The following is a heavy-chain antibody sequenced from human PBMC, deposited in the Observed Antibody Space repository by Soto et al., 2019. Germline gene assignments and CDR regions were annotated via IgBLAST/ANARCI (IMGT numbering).Heavy chain of an antibody. J-gene: IGHJ6*02. CDR2: ISYDGSNK. V-gene: IGHV3-30*18. D-gene: IGHD1-1*01. CDR3: AKDPAGTTCWWWWDYGMDV. Sequence: QVQLVESGGGVVQPGRSLRLSCAASGFTFSSYGMHWVRQAPGKGLEWVAVISYDGSNKYYADSVKGRFTISRDNSKNTLYLKRSSLRAEDTAVYYCAKDPAGTTCWWWWDYGMDVWGQGTTVTVSS. CDR1: GFTFSSYG.